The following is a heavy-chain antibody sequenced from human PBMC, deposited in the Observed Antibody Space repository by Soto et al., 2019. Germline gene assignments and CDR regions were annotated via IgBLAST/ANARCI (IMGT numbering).Heavy chain of an antibody. CDR2: IYYSGIT. Sequence: QVQLQESGPGLVKPSQTLSLTCTVSGGSITSGAYYWSWIRQYPGKGLEWIGYIYYSGITYYNPSLKGRVTTSIDTSKNQFSLKLSSVTAADTAVYYCARKAEATVTISLPFDIWGQWTMVTVSS. CDR1: GGSITSGAYY. D-gene: IGHD4-17*01. CDR3: ARKAEATVTISLPFDI. V-gene: IGHV4-31*03. J-gene: IGHJ3*02.